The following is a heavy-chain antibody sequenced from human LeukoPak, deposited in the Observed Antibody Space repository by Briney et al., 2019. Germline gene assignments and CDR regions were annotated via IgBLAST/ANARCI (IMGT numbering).Heavy chain of an antibody. J-gene: IGHJ3*02. CDR1: GNTFSGYF. Sequence: ASVKVSCKASGNTFSGYFIHWVRQAPGHGLEWMGIISPSGGTTSYAQEFQGRVTMTRDTSTSTVYMELSSLRSEDTAVYYCGRVTLYAFDIWGQGTMVTVSS. CDR2: ISPSGGTT. D-gene: IGHD4-23*01. V-gene: IGHV1-46*01. CDR3: GRVTLYAFDI.